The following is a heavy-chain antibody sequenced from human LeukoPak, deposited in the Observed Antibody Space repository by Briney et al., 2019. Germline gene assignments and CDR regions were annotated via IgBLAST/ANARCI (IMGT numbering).Heavy chain of an antibody. V-gene: IGHV4-4*07. CDR3: ASSPGYVFYYGMDV. J-gene: IGHJ6*02. CDR1: GGSISSYC. Sequence: SETLSLTCTVSGGSISSYCWSWIRQPAGKGLEWIGRIYTSGSTNYNPSLKSRVTMSVDTSKNQFSLKLSSVTAADTAVYYCASSPGYVFYYGMDVWGQGTTVTVSS. CDR2: IYTSGST. D-gene: IGHD3-16*01.